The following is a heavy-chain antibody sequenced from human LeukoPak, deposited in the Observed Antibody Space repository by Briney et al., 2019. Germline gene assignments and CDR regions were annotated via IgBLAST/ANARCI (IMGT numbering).Heavy chain of an antibody. CDR3: AKYLAHSSGWLLDAFDI. V-gene: IGHV3-30*18. D-gene: IGHD6-19*01. CDR2: ISYDGSSK. Sequence: GGSLRLSCAASGXTFSGYGVHWVRQAPGKGLEWVAVISYDGSSKYYADSVKGRFIISRDNSKNTLYVQMNSLRAEDTAVYYCAKYLAHSSGWLLDAFDIWGQGTMVTVSS. J-gene: IGHJ3*02. CDR1: GXTFSGYG.